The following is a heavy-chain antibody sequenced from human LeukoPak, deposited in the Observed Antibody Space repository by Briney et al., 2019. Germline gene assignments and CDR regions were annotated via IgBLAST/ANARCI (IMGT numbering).Heavy chain of an antibody. V-gene: IGHV3-23*01. CDR3: AKSPIVTVRGVIFDY. D-gene: IGHD3-10*01. Sequence: GGSLRLSCAASGFTFSSYAMSCVRQAPGKGLEWGSAISGSGGSTYYADSVKGRFTISRDNSKNTLYLQMNSLRAEDTAVYYCAKSPIVTVRGVIFDYWGQGTLVTVSS. J-gene: IGHJ4*02. CDR1: GFTFSSYA. CDR2: ISGSGGST.